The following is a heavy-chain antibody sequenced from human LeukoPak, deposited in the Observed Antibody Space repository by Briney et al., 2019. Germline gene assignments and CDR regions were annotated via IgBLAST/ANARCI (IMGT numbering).Heavy chain of an antibody. V-gene: IGHV1-2*02. CDR3: AIVQLYSSGLYETFDY. CDR1: GYTFTGYY. J-gene: IGHJ4*02. CDR2: INPNSGGT. D-gene: IGHD6-19*01. Sequence: GASVKVSCKASGYTFTGYYMHWVRQAPGQGLEWMGWINPNSGGTNYAQKFQGRVTMTRDTSISTAYMELSRLRSDDTAVYYCAIVQLYSSGLYETFDYWGQGTLVTVSS.